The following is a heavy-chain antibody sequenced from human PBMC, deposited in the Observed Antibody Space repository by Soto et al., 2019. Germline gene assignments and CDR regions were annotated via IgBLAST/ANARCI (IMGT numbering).Heavy chain of an antibody. CDR2: INAGNGNT. D-gene: IGHD6-19*01. V-gene: IGHV1-3*01. CDR3: ARAVAVAADLDY. J-gene: IGHJ4*02. CDR1: GYTFTGYA. Sequence: ASVKVSCKASGYTFTGYAMHWVRQAPGQRLEWMGWINAGNGNTKYSQKFQGRVTITRDTSASTAYMELSSLRSEDTAVYYCARAVAVAADLDYWGQGTLVTVSP.